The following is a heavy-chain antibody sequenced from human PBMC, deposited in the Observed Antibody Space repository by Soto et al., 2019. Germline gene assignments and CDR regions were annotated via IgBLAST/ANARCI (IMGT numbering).Heavy chain of an antibody. CDR1: GYTFTSYG. J-gene: IGHJ6*02. CDR3: GMGDVYVTPSPQDV. Sequence: QVQLVQSGAEVKNPGASVKVSCKTSGYTFTSYGIGWARQAPGQGLEWMGWINTYNGNTNYAQNLQGRVTLTTDTTTSKAYMGLRSLRSNDQAIYYCGMGDVYVTPSPQDVWGQGTTVTVSS. V-gene: IGHV1-18*01. CDR2: INTYNGNT. D-gene: IGHD3-16*01.